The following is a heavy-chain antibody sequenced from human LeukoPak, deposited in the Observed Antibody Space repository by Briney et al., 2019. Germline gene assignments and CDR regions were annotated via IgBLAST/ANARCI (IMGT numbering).Heavy chain of an antibody. V-gene: IGHV4-34*01. Sequence: SETLSLTCAVYGGSFSGYYWSWIRQPPGKGLEWIGEINHSGSTNYNPSLKSRVTISVDTSKNQFSLKLSSVTAADTAVYYCARRADFWSGYYYYGMDVWGQGTTVTVSS. CDR3: ARRADFWSGYYYYGMDV. J-gene: IGHJ6*02. CDR1: GGSFSGYY. D-gene: IGHD3-3*01. CDR2: INHSGST.